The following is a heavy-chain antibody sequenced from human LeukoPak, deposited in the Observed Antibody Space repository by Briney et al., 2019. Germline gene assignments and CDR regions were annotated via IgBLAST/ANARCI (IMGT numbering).Heavy chain of an antibody. V-gene: IGHV3-7*01. D-gene: IGHD3-10*01. CDR1: GFTFSNYW. CDR2: IKEDGSEK. CDR3: ARILWGSSASNWFDP. Sequence: GGSLRLSCAASGFTFSNYWMTWVRQAPGKGLEWVASIKEDGSEKYFVDSVKGRFTISRDNAKNSLYLQMNSLRAEDTAVYCCARILWGSSASNWFDPWGQGTLVIVSS. J-gene: IGHJ5*02.